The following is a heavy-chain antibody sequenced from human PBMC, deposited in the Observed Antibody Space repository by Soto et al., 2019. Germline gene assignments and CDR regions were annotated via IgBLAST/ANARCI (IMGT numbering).Heavy chain of an antibody. Sequence: SETLSLTCTVSGGSISIGDYYWSWILHPPGKGLEWIGYIYYSGSTYYNPSLKSRVTISVDTSKNQFSLKLSSVTAADTAVYYCSRVLTGEQWLVPWFDPWGQGTLVTVSS. CDR2: IYYSGST. CDR3: SRVLTGEQWLVPWFDP. V-gene: IGHV4-30-4*01. J-gene: IGHJ5*02. D-gene: IGHD6-19*01. CDR1: GGSISIGDYY.